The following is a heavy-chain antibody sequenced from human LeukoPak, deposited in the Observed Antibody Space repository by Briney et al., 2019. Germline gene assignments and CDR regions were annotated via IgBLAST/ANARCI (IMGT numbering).Heavy chain of an antibody. CDR3: ARVGFCSSATCYDFGWYFDV. V-gene: IGHV4-30-2*01. D-gene: IGHD2-2*03. J-gene: IGHJ2*01. CDR1: VDSGYISTQS. CDR2: IFDHGSP. Sequence: SETLSLTRAVSVDSGYISTQSWTWIRQPPGRGLGWIGAIFDHGSPAYNPSLESRLTISVDTCKNQLSLSLKSATAADTPVYFCARVGFCSSATCYDFGWYFDVWGRGTLVTVSS.